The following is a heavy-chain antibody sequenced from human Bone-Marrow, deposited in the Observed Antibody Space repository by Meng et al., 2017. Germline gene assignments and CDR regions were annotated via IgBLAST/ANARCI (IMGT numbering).Heavy chain of an antibody. D-gene: IGHD1-20*01. V-gene: IGHV3-23*01. CDR1: GFTFSSYA. J-gene: IGHJ3*02. CDR2: ISGSGGST. Sequence: GESLKISCAASGFTFSSYAMSWVRQAPGKGLEWVSAISGSGGSTYYADSVKGRFTISRDNSKNTLYLQMNSLRAEDTAVYYCARAKAGVTGRTDAFDIWGQGTMVTVSS. CDR3: ARAKAGVTGRTDAFDI.